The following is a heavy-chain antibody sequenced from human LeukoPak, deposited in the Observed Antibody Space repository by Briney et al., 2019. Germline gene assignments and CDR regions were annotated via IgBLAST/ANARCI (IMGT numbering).Heavy chain of an antibody. J-gene: IGHJ4*02. D-gene: IGHD6-6*01. CDR2: IYYSGST. Sequence: GWIRQPPGKGLEWIGSIYYSGSTYYNPSLKSRVTISVDTSKNQFSLKLSSVTAADTAVYYCARSYSSSSALSFDYWGQGTLVTVSS. CDR3: ARSYSSSSALSFDY. V-gene: IGHV4-39*01.